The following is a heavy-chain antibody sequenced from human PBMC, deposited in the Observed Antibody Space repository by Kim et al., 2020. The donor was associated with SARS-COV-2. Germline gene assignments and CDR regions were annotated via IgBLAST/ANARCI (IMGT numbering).Heavy chain of an antibody. CDR1: GYTFTSYG. V-gene: IGHV1-18*01. Sequence: ASVKVSCKASGYTFTSYGISWVRQAPGQGLEWMGWISAYNGNTNYAQKLQGRVTMTTDTSTSTAYMELRSLRSDDTAVYYCARSALSSGWSSRSFPLWGQGTLVTVSS. J-gene: IGHJ4*02. CDR3: ARSALSSGWSSRSFPL. D-gene: IGHD6-19*01. CDR2: ISAYNGNT.